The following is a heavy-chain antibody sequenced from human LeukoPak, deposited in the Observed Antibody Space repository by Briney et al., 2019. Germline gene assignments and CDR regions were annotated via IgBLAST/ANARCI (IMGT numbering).Heavy chain of an antibody. CDR2: ISYDGSNK. Sequence: GRSLRLSCAASGFTFSSYAMHWVRQAPGKGLEWVAVISYDGSNKYYADSVKGRFTISRDNSKNTLYLQMNSLRAEDTAVYYCAKAPVFYGDYEGCFDYWGQGTLVTVSS. V-gene: IGHV3-30-3*01. CDR3: AKAPVFYGDYEGCFDY. J-gene: IGHJ4*02. CDR1: GFTFSSYA. D-gene: IGHD4-17*01.